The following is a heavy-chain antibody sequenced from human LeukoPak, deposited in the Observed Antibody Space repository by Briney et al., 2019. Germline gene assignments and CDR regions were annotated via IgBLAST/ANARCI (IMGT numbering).Heavy chain of an antibody. J-gene: IGHJ4*02. Sequence: PSETLSLTCTVSGGSISSSSYYWGWIRQPPGKGLEWIGSIYYSGSTYYNPSLKGRVTISVDKSKNQFSLKLSSVTAADTAVYYCARDQTYSGSGIYTYFDYWGQGILVTVSS. V-gene: IGHV4-39*07. CDR3: ARDQTYSGSGIYTYFDY. CDR1: GGSISSSSYY. CDR2: IYYSGST. D-gene: IGHD3-10*01.